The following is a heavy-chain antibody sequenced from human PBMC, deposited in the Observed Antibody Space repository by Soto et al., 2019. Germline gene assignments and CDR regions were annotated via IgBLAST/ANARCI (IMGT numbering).Heavy chain of an antibody. V-gene: IGHV4-39*01. CDR2: IYYSGST. Sequence: SGTLSLTCTVSGGSISSSSYYWGWIRQPPGKGLEWIGSIYYSGSTYYNPSLKSRVTISVDTSKNQFSLKLSSVTAADTAVYYCARRGSGSYSDYWGQGTLVTV. CDR1: GGSISSSSYY. CDR3: ARRGSGSYSDY. D-gene: IGHD3-10*01. J-gene: IGHJ4*02.